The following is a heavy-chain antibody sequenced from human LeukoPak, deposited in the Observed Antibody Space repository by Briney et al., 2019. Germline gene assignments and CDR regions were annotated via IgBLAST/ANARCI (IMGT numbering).Heavy chain of an antibody. CDR3: ARGHYEQWLVQGDY. V-gene: IGHV3-48*01. CDR1: GSTFSNYS. CDR2: ISSSSSTI. D-gene: IGHD6-19*01. J-gene: IGHJ4*02. Sequence: GGSLRLSCAASGSTFSNYSMNWVRQAPGKGLEWVSYISSSSSTIYYADSVKGRFTISRDNAKNSLYLQMNSLRAEDTAVYYCARGHYEQWLVQGDYWGQGTLVTVSS.